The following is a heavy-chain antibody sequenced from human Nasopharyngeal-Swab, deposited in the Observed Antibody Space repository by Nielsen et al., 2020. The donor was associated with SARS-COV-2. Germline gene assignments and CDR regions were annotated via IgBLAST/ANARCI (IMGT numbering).Heavy chain of an antibody. Sequence: WVRQAPGQGLEWMGIINPSGGSTSYTQKFQGRVTMTRDTSTSTAYMELSSLRSEDTAVYYCARGLYSSGFSYYYYGMDVWGQGTTVTVSS. V-gene: IGHV1-46*01. CDR2: INPSGGST. D-gene: IGHD6-19*01. CDR3: ARGLYSSGFSYYYYGMDV. J-gene: IGHJ6*02.